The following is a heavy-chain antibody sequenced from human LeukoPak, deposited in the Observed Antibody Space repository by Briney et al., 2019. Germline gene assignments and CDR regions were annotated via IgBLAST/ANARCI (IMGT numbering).Heavy chain of an antibody. D-gene: IGHD1-1*01. J-gene: IGHJ4*02. Sequence: ASVKVSCKASGYTFTGYFMHWVRQAPGKGLEWMGWINPNSGDTNYEQKFQGRVTMTRDTSIATAYMELSGLRSDDTAVYYCARDPADHLVGIDYWGQGTLVTVSS. V-gene: IGHV1-2*02. CDR1: GYTFTGYF. CDR3: ARDPADHLVGIDY. CDR2: INPNSGDT.